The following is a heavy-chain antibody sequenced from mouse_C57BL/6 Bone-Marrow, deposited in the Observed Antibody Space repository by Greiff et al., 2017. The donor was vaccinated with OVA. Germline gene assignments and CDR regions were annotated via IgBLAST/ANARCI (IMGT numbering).Heavy chain of an antibody. V-gene: IGHV1-9*01. CDR2: ILPGSGST. CDR1: GYTFTGYW. J-gene: IGHJ2*01. D-gene: IGHD5-5*01. Sequence: QVQLQQSGAELMKPGASVKLSCKATGYTFTGYWIEWVKQRPGHGLEWIGEILPGSGSTNYNEKFKGKATFTADTSSNTDYMQLSSLTTDDSSIYYCAITIINYLFDYWGQGTTLTVSS. CDR3: AITIINYLFDY.